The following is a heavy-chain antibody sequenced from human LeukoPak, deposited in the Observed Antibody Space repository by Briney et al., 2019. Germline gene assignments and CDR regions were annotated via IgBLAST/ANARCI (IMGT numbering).Heavy chain of an antibody. Sequence: PGGSLRLSCAASGITFSSYAMSWVRQAPGKGLEWVSAISGSGGSTYYADSVKGRFTISRDNSKNTLYLQMNSLRAEDMAVYYCAKDDSGYDNFHFDYWGQGALVTVSS. CDR1: GITFSSYA. CDR2: ISGSGGST. J-gene: IGHJ4*02. V-gene: IGHV3-23*01. CDR3: AKDDSGYDNFHFDY. D-gene: IGHD5-12*01.